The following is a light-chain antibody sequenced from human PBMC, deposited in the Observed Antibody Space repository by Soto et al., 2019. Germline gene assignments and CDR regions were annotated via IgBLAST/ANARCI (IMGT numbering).Light chain of an antibody. Sequence: QSALTQPASVSGSPGQSITISCTGTSSDVGGYNYVSWYQQYPGKAPKLMIYDVSNRPSGVSIRFSGSKSGNTASLTISGLQAEDEAYYYCSLYTSISTYVFGAGTKLTVL. CDR1: SSDVGGYNY. J-gene: IGLJ1*01. CDR2: DVS. CDR3: SLYTSISTYV. V-gene: IGLV2-14*01.